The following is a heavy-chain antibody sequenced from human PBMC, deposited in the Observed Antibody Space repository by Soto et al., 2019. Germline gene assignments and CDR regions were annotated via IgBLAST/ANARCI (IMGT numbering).Heavy chain of an antibody. CDR1: GGSISSGPYS. CDR3: ARSPDSSGYYPRWYYYCMDV. CDR2: FHYSEST. Sequence: PSETLSLTCTVSGGSISSGPYSWGWIRQPPGEGLEWIGTFHYSESTHYNPSLESRITISVDTSKNQFSLKLSSVTAADTAVYYCARSPDSSGYYPRWYYYCMDVWRQGTTVTVSS. J-gene: IGHJ6*02. V-gene: IGHV4-39*07. D-gene: IGHD3-22*01.